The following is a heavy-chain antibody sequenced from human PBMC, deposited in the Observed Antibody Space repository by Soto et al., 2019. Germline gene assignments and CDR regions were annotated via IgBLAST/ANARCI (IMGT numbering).Heavy chain of an antibody. Sequence: GGSLRLSCAASGFTFSSYWMSWVRQAPGKGLEWVANIKQDGSEKYYVDSVKGRFTISRDNAKNSLYLQMNSLRAEDTAVYYCASQSVTVLSDYFDYWGQGTLVTVSS. V-gene: IGHV3-7*01. CDR1: GFTFSSYW. CDR3: ASQSVTVLSDYFDY. J-gene: IGHJ4*02. D-gene: IGHD4-17*01. CDR2: IKQDGSEK.